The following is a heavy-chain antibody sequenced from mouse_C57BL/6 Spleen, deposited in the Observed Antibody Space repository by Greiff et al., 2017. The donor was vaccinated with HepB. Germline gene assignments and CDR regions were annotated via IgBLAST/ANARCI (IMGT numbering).Heavy chain of an antibody. D-gene: IGHD5-1*01. CDR1: GYTFTSYW. V-gene: IGHV1-50*01. J-gene: IGHJ1*03. CDR3: ARREYTWYFDV. Sequence: VQLQQPGAELVKPGASVKLSCKASGYTFTSYWMQWVKQRPGQGLEWIGDIDPSDSYTNYNQKFKGKATLTVDKSSSTAYMQLSSLAAEDSAVYDCARREYTWYFDVWGTGTTVTVSS. CDR2: IDPSDSYT.